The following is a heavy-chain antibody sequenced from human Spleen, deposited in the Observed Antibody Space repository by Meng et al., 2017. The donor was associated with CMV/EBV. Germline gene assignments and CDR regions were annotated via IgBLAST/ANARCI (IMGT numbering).Heavy chain of an antibody. D-gene: IGHD2-2*01. CDR2: INHSGNT. CDR1: GGSFSDYS. CDR3: ARGVVPAAHNNCFDP. V-gene: IGHV4-34*01. J-gene: IGHJ5*02. Sequence: VYGGSFSDYSWTWIRQPPGKGLEWVGEINHSGNTNYNPSLKSRVTISVDTSKNQFSLNLSSVTAADTAVYSCARGVVPAAHNNCFDPWGQGTLVTVSS.